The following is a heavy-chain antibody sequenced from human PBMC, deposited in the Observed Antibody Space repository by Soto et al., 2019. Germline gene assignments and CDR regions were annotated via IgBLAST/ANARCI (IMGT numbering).Heavy chain of an antibody. J-gene: IGHJ4*02. CDR3: AKDTSPGVSASSCDY. Sequence: QVQLVESGGGVVQPGRSLRLSCAASGFTFSSFGMHWVRQAPGKGLEWVALISYDGSDDYYRDSVKGRFTISRDNSKNTLFLQVNSLRPEDTDVYYCAKDTSPGVSASSCDYWGQGALVTVSS. V-gene: IGHV3-30*18. CDR2: ISYDGSDD. D-gene: IGHD2-2*01. CDR1: GFTFSSFG.